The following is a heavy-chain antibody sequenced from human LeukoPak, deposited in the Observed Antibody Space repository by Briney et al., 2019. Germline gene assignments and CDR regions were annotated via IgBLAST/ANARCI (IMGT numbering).Heavy chain of an antibody. CDR3: GRDVGYSYGVDY. D-gene: IGHD5-18*01. J-gene: IGHJ4*02. CDR2: ISSSSSTI. Sequence: GGSLRLSCAASGFTFSSYSMNWVRQAPGKELEWVSYISSSSSTIYYADSVKGRFTISRDNGKKSLYLQMSSLRAEDTAVYYCGRDVGYSYGVDYWGQGTLVTVSS. CDR1: GFTFSSYS. V-gene: IGHV3-48*01.